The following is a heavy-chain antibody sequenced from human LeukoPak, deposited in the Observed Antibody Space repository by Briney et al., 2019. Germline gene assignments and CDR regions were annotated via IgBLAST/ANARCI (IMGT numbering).Heavy chain of an antibody. CDR2: IYTSGST. Sequence: KPSQTLSLTCTVSGGSISSYYWSWIRQPAGKGLEWIGRIYTSGSTNYNPSLKSRVTMSVDTSKNQFSLKLSSVTAADTAVYYCARDGGRDCSSTSCLWDDAFDIWGQGTMVTVSS. J-gene: IGHJ3*02. CDR1: GGSISSYY. V-gene: IGHV4-4*07. D-gene: IGHD2-2*01. CDR3: ARDGGRDCSSTSCLWDDAFDI.